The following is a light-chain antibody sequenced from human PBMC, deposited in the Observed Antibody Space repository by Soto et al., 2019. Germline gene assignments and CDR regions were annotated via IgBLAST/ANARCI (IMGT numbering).Light chain of an antibody. Sequence: DIQMTQSPSSLSASVGDRVTITCRASQSIGFFLNWYHQKPGKAPKLLIYAASSLQSVVPSRFSGSGSGTDFTLTITSLQPEDFGTYYCQQSYGNPGFAPGTKVDIK. CDR1: QSIGFF. J-gene: IGKJ3*01. CDR3: QQSYGNPG. CDR2: AAS. V-gene: IGKV1-39*01.